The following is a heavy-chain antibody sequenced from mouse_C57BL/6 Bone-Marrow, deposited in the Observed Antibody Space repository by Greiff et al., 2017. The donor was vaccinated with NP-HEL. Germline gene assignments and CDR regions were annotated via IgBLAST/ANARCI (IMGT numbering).Heavy chain of an antibody. CDR1: GYTFTGYW. Sequence: VMLVESGAELMKPGASVKLSCKATGYTFTGYWIEWVKQRPGHGLEWIGEILPGSGSTNYNEKFKGKATFTADTSSNTAYMQLSSLTTEDSANYCCARSSGVYYDYAWFAYWGKGTLVTVSA. V-gene: IGHV1-9*01. CDR2: ILPGSGST. CDR3: ARSSGVYYDYAWFAY. J-gene: IGHJ3*01. D-gene: IGHD2-4*01.